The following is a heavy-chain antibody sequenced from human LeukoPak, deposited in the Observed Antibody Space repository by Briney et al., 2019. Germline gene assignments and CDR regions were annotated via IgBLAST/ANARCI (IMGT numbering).Heavy chain of an antibody. Sequence: SETLSLTCAVYGGSFSGYYWSWIRQPPGKGLEWIGEINHSGGTNYNPSLKSRVTISVDTSKNQFSLKLSSVTAADTAVYYCARGKRAAALNWGQGTLVTVSS. CDR1: GGSFSGYY. V-gene: IGHV4-34*01. J-gene: IGHJ4*02. CDR3: ARGKRAAALN. D-gene: IGHD6-25*01. CDR2: INHSGGT.